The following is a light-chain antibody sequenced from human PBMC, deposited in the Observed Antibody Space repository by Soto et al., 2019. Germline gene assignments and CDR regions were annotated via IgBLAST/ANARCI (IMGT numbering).Light chain of an antibody. Sequence: EIVLTQSPGTLSLSPGERATLSCRASQSLSSSYLAWYQQKPGQAPRLLIYDTSSRATGIPGRFSGSGSGTDFTLTISRLEPEDFAVYYCQQYGSSPRTFGQGTKVDIK. CDR3: QQYGSSPRT. J-gene: IGKJ1*01. CDR2: DTS. V-gene: IGKV3-20*01. CDR1: QSLSSSY.